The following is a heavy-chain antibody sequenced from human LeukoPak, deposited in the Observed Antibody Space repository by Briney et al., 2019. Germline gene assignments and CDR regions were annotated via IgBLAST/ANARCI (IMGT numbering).Heavy chain of an antibody. D-gene: IGHD3-16*01. V-gene: IGHV4-61*02. CDR3: ARAAGGGGMDY. CDR2: IYTSGST. CDR1: GGSISSGSYY. J-gene: IGHJ4*02. Sequence: PSQTLSLTCSVSGGSISSGSYYWSWIRQPAGKGLEWIGRIYTSGSTNYNPSLKSRVTISVDTSKNQFSLKLSSVTAADTAVYYCARAAGGGGMDYWGQGTLVTVSS.